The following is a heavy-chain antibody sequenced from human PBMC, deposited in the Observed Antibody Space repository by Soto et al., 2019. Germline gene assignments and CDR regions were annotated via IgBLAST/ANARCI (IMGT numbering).Heavy chain of an antibody. CDR3: ARNNYDSSGYYYKNWYFDL. CDR1: GGSISSGGYY. Sequence: QVQLQESGPGLVKPSQTLSLTCTVSGGSISSGGYYWSWIRQHPGTGLEWIGYIYYSGSTYYNPSLKSLFTISVDTSKNQFSLKLRSVTAADTAVYYCARNNYDSSGYYYKNWYFDLWGRGTLVTVAS. J-gene: IGHJ2*01. CDR2: IYYSGST. V-gene: IGHV4-31*01. D-gene: IGHD3-22*01.